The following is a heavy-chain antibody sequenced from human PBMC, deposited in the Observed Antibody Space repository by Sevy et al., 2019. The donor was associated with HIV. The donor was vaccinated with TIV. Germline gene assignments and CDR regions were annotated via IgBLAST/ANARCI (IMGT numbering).Heavy chain of an antibody. V-gene: IGHV3-74*01. J-gene: IGHJ3*02. Sequence: GGSLRLSCAASGFTFSSHWMQWVRQAPGKGLVWVSRLNYDGSYTNYADSVKGRFTISIDNAKSTLYLQMNSLRAEDTALYYCARSKVGVGDAFDIWGQGTMVTVSS. CDR1: GFTFSSHW. CDR3: ARSKVGVGDAFDI. CDR2: LNYDGSYT. D-gene: IGHD3-16*01.